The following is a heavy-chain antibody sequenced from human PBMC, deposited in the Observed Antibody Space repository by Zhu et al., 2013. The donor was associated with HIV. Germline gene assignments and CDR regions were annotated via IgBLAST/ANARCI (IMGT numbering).Heavy chain of an antibody. Sequence: QVQLVQSGAELRKPGASVKVSCKTYGYTFTGYYINWVRQVPGQGLEWVGWVNPDSGGTNYAKKFQGRVIMTRDTAVTTVYMEMSSLRSDDTAVYYCARITVTSYYWGQGTLVTVSS. V-gene: IGHV1-2*02. CDR1: GYTFTGYY. CDR2: VNPDSGGT. D-gene: IGHD4-17*01. CDR3: ARITVTSYY. J-gene: IGHJ4*02.